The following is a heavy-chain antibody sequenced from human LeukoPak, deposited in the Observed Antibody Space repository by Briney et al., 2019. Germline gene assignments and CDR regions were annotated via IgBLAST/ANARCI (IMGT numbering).Heavy chain of an antibody. CDR1: GFTFTSSA. J-gene: IGHJ3*02. Sequence: SVKVSCKASGFTFTSSAVQWVRQARGQRLEWIGWIVVGSGNTNYAQKFQERVTITRDMSTSTAYMELSSLRSEDTAAYYCAAPSYPSYAFDIWGQGTMVTVSS. CDR3: AAPSYPSYAFDI. CDR2: IVVGSGNT. V-gene: IGHV1-58*01.